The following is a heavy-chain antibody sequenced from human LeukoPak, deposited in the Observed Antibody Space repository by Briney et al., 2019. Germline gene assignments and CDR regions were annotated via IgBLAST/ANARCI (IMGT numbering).Heavy chain of an antibody. CDR1: GGSITNYY. CDR3: AREGGYSGYLDY. V-gene: IGHV4-4*07. Sequence: PSETLSLTCNVSGGSITNYYWSWIRQPAGKGLEWIGRIYSTGSTNYTPSLKSRVTLSVDTSKSQFPLKLTSVTAADTAVYYCAREGGYSGYLDYWGHGALVTVSS. J-gene: IGHJ4*01. D-gene: IGHD5-12*01. CDR2: IYSTGST.